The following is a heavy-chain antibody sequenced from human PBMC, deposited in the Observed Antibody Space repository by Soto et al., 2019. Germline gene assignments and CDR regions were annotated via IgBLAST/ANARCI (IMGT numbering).Heavy chain of an antibody. D-gene: IGHD1-26*01. CDR1: GYTFTSYA. V-gene: IGHV1-3*01. CDR2: INAGNGNT. CDR3: ARAEVWGGSYWFDP. Sequence: ASVKVSCKASGYTFTSYAMHWVRQAPGQRLEWMGWINAGNGNTKYSQKFQGRVTITRDTSASTAYMELSSLRSEDTAVYYCARAEVWGGSYWFDPWGQGTLVTVSS. J-gene: IGHJ5*02.